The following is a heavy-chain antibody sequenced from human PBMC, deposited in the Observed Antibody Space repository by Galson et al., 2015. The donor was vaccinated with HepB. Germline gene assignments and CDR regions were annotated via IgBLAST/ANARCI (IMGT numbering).Heavy chain of an antibody. CDR2: ISKSSSYI. CDR3: ARDHGLWHFVENPYYYYGMDV. D-gene: IGHD5-18*01. CDR1: GFTFSSYN. Sequence: SLRLSCAASGFTFSSYNMNWVRQAPGKGLEWVSSISKSSSYIYYADSVKGRFTISRDNAKNSLYLQMNNLRAEDTAMYYCARDHGLWHFVENPYYYYGMDVWGQGTTVTVSS. J-gene: IGHJ6*02. V-gene: IGHV3-21*01.